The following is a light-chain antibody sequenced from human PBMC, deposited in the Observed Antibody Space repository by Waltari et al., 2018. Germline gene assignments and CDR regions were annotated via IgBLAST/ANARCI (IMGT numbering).Light chain of an antibody. CDR2: GAS. J-gene: IGKJ2*01. V-gene: IGKV1-6*01. CDR3: LQDYIYPFS. Sequence: AIQMTQSPSSLSASVGDRITITCRASQAIRNDLSWFQQRPGKAPRLLSSGASNLHSRVRSRLRGRGTGTDFTLTISSLQPEDFATYYCLQDYIYPFSFGQGTQV. CDR1: QAIRND.